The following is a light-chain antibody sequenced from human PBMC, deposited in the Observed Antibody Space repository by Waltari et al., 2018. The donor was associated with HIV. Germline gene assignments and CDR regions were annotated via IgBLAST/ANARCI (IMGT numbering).Light chain of an antibody. Sequence: SYVLTQPASVSVAPGPPANVTCGGDNVDSKSVHWYQQRAGKAPILVPYDDTDRPSGIPERFSGSNFGNTATLTISRVEAGDEGDYYCHVWESSSDEYVFGTGTKVTV. V-gene: IGLV3-21*02. CDR2: DDT. CDR3: HVWESSSDEYV. CDR1: NVDSKS. J-gene: IGLJ1*01.